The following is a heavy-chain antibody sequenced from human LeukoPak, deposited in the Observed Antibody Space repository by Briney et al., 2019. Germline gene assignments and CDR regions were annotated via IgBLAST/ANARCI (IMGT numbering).Heavy chain of an antibody. CDR1: GDSVSRNTAG. V-gene: IGHV6-1*01. J-gene: IGHJ4*02. Sequence: SQTLSLTCAITGDSVSRNTAGWNWIRQSPSRGLEWLGRTYYRSKWYSDFAPSVRNRITINPDTSKNQFSLQLNSVTPEDTAVYYCARGVWGYGGTFDYWGQGTLVTVSS. CDR2: TYYRSKWYS. D-gene: IGHD4-23*01. CDR3: ARGVWGYGGTFDY.